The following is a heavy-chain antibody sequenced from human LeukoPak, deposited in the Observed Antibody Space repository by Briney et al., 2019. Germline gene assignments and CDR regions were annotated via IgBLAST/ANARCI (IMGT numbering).Heavy chain of an antibody. CDR1: GGSFSGYY. D-gene: IGHD6-13*01. V-gene: IGHV4-34*01. CDR3: ASHEYSSSWYFDY. Sequence: SETLSLTCAVYGGSFSGYYWSWIRQPPGKGLEWIGEINHSGSTNYNPSLKSRVTISVDTSKNQFSLKLSSVTAADTAVYYCASHEYSSSWYFDYWGQGTLVTVSS. J-gene: IGHJ4*02. CDR2: INHSGST.